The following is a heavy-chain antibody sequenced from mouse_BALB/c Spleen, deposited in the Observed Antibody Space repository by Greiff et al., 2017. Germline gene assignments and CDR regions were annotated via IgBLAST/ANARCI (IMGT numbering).Heavy chain of an antibody. D-gene: IGHD1-2*01. Sequence: EVQLQQSGAELVRPGALVKLSCKASGFNINDYYMHWVKQRPEQGLEWIGWIDPENGNTIYDPKFQGKASITADTSSNTAYLQLSSLTSEDTAVYYCARADYYGYGAYWGQGTLVTVSA. CDR1: GFNINDYY. CDR2: IDPENGNT. V-gene: IGHV14-1*02. J-gene: IGHJ3*01. CDR3: ARADYYGYGAY.